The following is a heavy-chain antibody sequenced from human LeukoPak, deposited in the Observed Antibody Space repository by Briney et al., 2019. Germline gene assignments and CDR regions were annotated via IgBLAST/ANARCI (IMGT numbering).Heavy chain of an antibody. V-gene: IGHV1-8*03. Sequence: ASVKVSCKASGYTFTSYEINWVRQATGQGLEWMGWMNPNSGNTGYAQKFRGRVTITRNTSISTAYMELSSLRSEDTAVYYCARVRGSSGMMDVWGKGTTVTVSS. J-gene: IGHJ6*04. CDR2: MNPNSGNT. CDR3: ARVRGSSGMMDV. D-gene: IGHD6-19*01. CDR1: GYTFTSYE.